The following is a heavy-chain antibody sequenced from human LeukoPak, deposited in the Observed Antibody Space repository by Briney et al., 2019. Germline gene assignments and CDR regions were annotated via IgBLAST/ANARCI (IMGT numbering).Heavy chain of an antibody. CDR3: AYIVLGYCSAGSCFDY. V-gene: IGHV3-23*01. D-gene: IGHD2-15*01. CDR1: GFTFSDYA. Sequence: GGSLRLSCAASGFTFSDYAMSWVRQAPGKGLEWVPTIGGGGDTTYYADSVKGRFTISRDNSKNTLYLQMNSLRAEDTAVYYCAYIVLGYCSAGSCFDYWGQGTLVTVSS. CDR2: IGGGGDTT. J-gene: IGHJ4*02.